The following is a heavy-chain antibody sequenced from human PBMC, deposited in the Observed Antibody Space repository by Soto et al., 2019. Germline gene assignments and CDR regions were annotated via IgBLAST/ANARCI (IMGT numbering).Heavy chain of an antibody. CDR1: GFTFGDYA. Sequence: PGGPLRLSCTASGFTFGDYAMSWFRQAPGKGLEWVGFIRSKAYGGTTEYAASVKGRFTISRDDYKSIAYLQMNSLKTEDTALYYCTRVEYYYRMEVWGQGSEFTISS. CDR3: TRVEYYYRMEV. V-gene: IGHV3-49*03. J-gene: IGHJ6*02. CDR2: IRSKAYGGTT.